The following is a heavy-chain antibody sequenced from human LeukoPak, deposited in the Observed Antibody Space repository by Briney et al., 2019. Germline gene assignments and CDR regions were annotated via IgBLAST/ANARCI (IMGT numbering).Heavy chain of an antibody. V-gene: IGHV4-59*12. CDR3: ARVIKYSSSWPRVTWFDP. J-gene: IGHJ5*02. CDR2: IYYSGST. CDR1: GGSINSYY. Sequence: PSETLSLTCTVFGGSINSYYWSWVRQPPGKGLEWIGYIYYSGSTYYNPSLKSRVTISVDTSKNQFSLKLSSVTAADTAVYYCARVIKYSSSWPRVTWFDPWGQGTLVTVSS. D-gene: IGHD6-13*01.